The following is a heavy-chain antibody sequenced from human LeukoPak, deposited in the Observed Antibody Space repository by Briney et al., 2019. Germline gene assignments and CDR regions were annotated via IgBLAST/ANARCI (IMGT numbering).Heavy chain of an antibody. CDR1: GGSISSYY. D-gene: IGHD6-19*01. CDR3: ARDRGIAVAGLYYYYGMDV. Sequence: SETLSLTCTVSGGSISSYYWSWIRQPPGKGLEWIGYIYYSGSTNYNPSLKSRVTISVDTSKNQFSLKLSPVTAADTAVYYCARDRGIAVAGLYYYYGMDVWGQGTTVTVSS. CDR2: IYYSGST. J-gene: IGHJ6*02. V-gene: IGHV4-59*01.